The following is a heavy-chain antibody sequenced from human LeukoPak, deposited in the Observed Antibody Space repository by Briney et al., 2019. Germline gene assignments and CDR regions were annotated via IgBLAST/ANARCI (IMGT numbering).Heavy chain of an antibody. CDR1: GFTFSSYA. CDR2: ISGSGGST. J-gene: IGHJ4*02. Sequence: GGSLRLSCAASGFTFSSYAVSWVRQAPGKGLEWVSAISGSGGSTYYADSVKGRFTISRDNSKNTLYLQMNSLRAEDTAVYYCAKTGITIFGVVITDEYYFDYWGQGTLVTVSS. V-gene: IGHV3-23*01. D-gene: IGHD3-3*01. CDR3: AKTGITIFGVVITDEYYFDY.